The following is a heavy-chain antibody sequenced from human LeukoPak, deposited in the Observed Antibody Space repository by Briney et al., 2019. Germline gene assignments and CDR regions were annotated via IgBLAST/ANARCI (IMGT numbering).Heavy chain of an antibody. CDR1: GFTFSGSA. J-gene: IGHJ4*02. CDR2: IRSKANSYAT. CDR3: NTRNLYSSSWYLDY. Sequence: GGSLRLSCAASGFTFSGSAMHWVRQASGKGLEWVGRIRSKANSYATAYAASVKGRFTISRDDSKNTAYLQMNSLKTEDTAVYYCNTRNLYSSSWYLDYWGQGTLVTVSS. D-gene: IGHD6-13*01. V-gene: IGHV3-73*01.